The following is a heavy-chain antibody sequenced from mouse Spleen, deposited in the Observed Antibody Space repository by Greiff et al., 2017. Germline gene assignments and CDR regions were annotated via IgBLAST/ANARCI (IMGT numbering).Heavy chain of an antibody. Sequence: VQLQQSGPELVKPGASVKISCKASGYSFTGYYMNWVKQSPEKSLEWIGEINPSTGGTTYNQKFKAKATLTVDKSSSTAYMQLKSLTSEDSAVYYCARWGDYDGPFAYWGQGTLVTVSA. V-gene: IGHV1-42*01. CDR2: INPSTGGT. CDR3: ARWGDYDGPFAY. D-gene: IGHD2-3*01. CDR1: GYSFTGYY. J-gene: IGHJ3*01.